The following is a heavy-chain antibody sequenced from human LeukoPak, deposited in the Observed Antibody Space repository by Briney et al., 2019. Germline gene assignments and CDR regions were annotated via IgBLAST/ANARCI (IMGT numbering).Heavy chain of an antibody. CDR3: ATTYSSGWYDY. V-gene: IGHV3-21*01. CDR2: ISSSSSYI. Sequence: GGSLRLSCAVSGFTFSSYSMNWVRQAPGKGLEWVSSISSSSSYIYYADSVKGRFTISRDNAKNSLYLQMNSLRAEDTAVYYCATTYSSGWYDYWGQGTLVTVSS. D-gene: IGHD6-19*01. J-gene: IGHJ4*02. CDR1: GFTFSSYS.